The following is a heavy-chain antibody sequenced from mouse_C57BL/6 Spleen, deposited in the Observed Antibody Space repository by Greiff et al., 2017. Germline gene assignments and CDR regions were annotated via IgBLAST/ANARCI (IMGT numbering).Heavy chain of an antibody. CDR1: GFSLTSYG. Sequence: QVQLQQSGPGLVQPSQSLSITCTVSGFSLTSYGVHWVRQSPGKGLEWLGVIWSGGSTDYNAAFISRLSISKDNSKSQVFFKMNSLQADDTAIYYCARGITERIYYAMDYWGQGTSVTVSS. CDR2: IWSGGST. J-gene: IGHJ4*01. CDR3: ARGITERIYYAMDY. V-gene: IGHV2-2*01. D-gene: IGHD2-4*01.